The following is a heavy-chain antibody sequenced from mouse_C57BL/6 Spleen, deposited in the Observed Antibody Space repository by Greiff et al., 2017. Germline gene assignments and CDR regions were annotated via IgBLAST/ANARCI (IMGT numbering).Heavy chain of an antibody. J-gene: IGHJ3*01. CDR2: IDPEDGET. CDR1: GFNFTDYY. CDR3: ARQYDYGSSPFAY. V-gene: IGHV14-2*01. Sequence: VQLKQSGAELVKPGASVKLSCTASGFNFTDYYMHWVKQRTEQGLEWIGRIDPEDGETKYAPKFQGKATITADTSSNTAYLQLSSLTSEDTAVYYGARQYDYGSSPFAYWGQGTLVTVSA. D-gene: IGHD1-1*01.